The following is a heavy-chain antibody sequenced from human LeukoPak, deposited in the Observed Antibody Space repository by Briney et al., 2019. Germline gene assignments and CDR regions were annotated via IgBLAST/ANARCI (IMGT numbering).Heavy chain of an antibody. Sequence: SETLSLTCTVSGGSISSYYWSWIRQPPGKGLEWIGYIYYSGSTNYNPSLKSRVTISVDTSKNQFSLKLSSVTAADTAVYYCVRSYCSGGSCYNDIWGQGTMVTVSS. V-gene: IGHV4-59*01. CDR3: VRSYCSGGSCYNDI. J-gene: IGHJ3*02. D-gene: IGHD2-15*01. CDR1: GGSISSYY. CDR2: IYYSGST.